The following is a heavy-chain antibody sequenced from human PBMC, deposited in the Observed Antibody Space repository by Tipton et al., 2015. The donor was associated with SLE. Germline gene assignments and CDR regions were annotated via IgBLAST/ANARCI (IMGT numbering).Heavy chain of an antibody. V-gene: IGHV1-69*13. D-gene: IGHD1-7*01. J-gene: IGHJ2*01. CDR2: IIPIFGTP. CDR1: GYTFTSYG. CDR3: TRGQSGYWNSPAGRWYFDL. Sequence: QLVQSGAEVKKPGASVKVSCKASGYTFTSYGISWVRQAPGQGLEWMGGIIPIFGTPNYAQKFRGRVTITADESTSTAYMDLTSLRSEDTAIYYCTRGQSGYWNSPAGRWYFDLWGRGTLVTVSS.